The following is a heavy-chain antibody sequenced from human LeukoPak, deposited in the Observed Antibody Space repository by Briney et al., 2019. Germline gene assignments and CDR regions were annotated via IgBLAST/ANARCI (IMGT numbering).Heavy chain of an antibody. CDR2: ISGSGGST. Sequence: GGPLRLSCAASGFTFSDYYMSWVRQAPGKGLEWVSAISGSGGSTYYTDSVKGRFTISRDNSKSTLYLQMNSLRAEDTAVYYCAKEYYDFWSGYPHDYWGQGTLVTVSS. CDR3: AKEYYDFWSGYPHDY. V-gene: IGHV3-23*01. CDR1: GFTFSDYY. D-gene: IGHD3-3*01. J-gene: IGHJ4*02.